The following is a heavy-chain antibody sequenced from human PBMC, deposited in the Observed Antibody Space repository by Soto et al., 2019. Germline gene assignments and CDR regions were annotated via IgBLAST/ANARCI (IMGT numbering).Heavy chain of an antibody. CDR1: GYTLTELS. V-gene: IGHV1-24*01. Sequence: ASGKVSCKVSGYTLTELSMHWVRQAPGKGLEWMGGFDPEDGETIYAQKFQGRVTMTEDTSTDTAYMELSSLRSEDTAVYYCATDLHRARGRFDYWGQGTLVTVSS. J-gene: IGHJ4*02. CDR3: ATDLHRARGRFDY. CDR2: FDPEDGET.